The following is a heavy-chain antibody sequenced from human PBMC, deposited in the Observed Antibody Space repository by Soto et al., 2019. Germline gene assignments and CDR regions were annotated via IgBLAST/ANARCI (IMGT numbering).Heavy chain of an antibody. V-gene: IGHV3-30*18. CDR1: GFTFSSYG. Sequence: GGSLRLSCAASGFTFSSYGMHWVRQAPGKGLEWVAVISYDGSNKYYADSVKGRFTISRDNSKNTLYLQMNSLRAEDTAVYYCAKGGYNWNSDDAFDIWGQGTMVTVSS. D-gene: IGHD1-7*01. CDR2: ISYDGSNK. J-gene: IGHJ3*02. CDR3: AKGGYNWNSDDAFDI.